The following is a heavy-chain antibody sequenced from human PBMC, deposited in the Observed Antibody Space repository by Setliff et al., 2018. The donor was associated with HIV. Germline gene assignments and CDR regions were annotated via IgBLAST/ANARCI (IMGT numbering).Heavy chain of an antibody. Sequence: PGGSLRLSCAASGFTFSSHSMNWVRQAPGKGLEWVSYISSTSTTIFQADSVKGRFTISRDNTKNSLYLQINSLSAEDTAVYYCAREAYRLPWIDNWGQGTLFTVSS. J-gene: IGHJ4*02. CDR3: AREAYRLPWIDN. D-gene: IGHD1-1*01. CDR2: ISSTSTTI. V-gene: IGHV3-48*04. CDR1: GFTFSSHS.